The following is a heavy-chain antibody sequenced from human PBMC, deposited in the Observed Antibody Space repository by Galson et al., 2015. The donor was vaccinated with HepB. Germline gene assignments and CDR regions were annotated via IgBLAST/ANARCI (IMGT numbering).Heavy chain of an antibody. J-gene: IGHJ4*02. CDR1: GFPFNDYA. V-gene: IGHV3-9*01. Sequence: SLRLSCAASGFPFNDYAMHWVRQAPGKGLEWVSGINWNSGNIGYADSVKGRFTISRDNAKNSLYLQMNSLRPDDTAFYYCVKDFCLAIPEKYSSGWYGPPNCYFDSWGQGTLVTVSS. CDR2: INWNSGNI. CDR3: VKDFCLAIPEKYSSGWYGPPNCYFDS. D-gene: IGHD6-19*01.